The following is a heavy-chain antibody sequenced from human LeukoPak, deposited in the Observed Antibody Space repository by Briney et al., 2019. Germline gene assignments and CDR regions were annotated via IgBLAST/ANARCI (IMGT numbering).Heavy chain of an antibody. V-gene: IGHV1-46*01. D-gene: IGHD2-8*01. CDR2: INPSGGST. Sequence: VASVKVSCKASGYTFTGYYMHWVRQAPGQGLEWMGIINPSGGSTSYAQKFQGGVTMTRDMSTSTVYMELSSLRSEDTAVYYCARGPSDIVLMVYDVEGHYFDYWGQGTLVTVSS. J-gene: IGHJ4*02. CDR3: ARGPSDIVLMVYDVEGHYFDY. CDR1: GYTFTGYY.